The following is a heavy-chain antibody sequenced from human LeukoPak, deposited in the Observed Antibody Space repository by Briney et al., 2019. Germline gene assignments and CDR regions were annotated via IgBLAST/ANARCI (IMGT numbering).Heavy chain of an antibody. Sequence: PSETLSLTCTVSGGSISSYYWSWIQQPAGKGLEWIGRIYTSGSTNYNPSLKSRVTMSVDTSKNQFSLKLSSVTAADTAVYYCARDRVVVAATGWFDPWGQGTLVTVSS. V-gene: IGHV4-4*07. D-gene: IGHD2-15*01. CDR2: IYTSGST. CDR3: ARDRVVVAATGWFDP. J-gene: IGHJ5*02. CDR1: GGSISSYY.